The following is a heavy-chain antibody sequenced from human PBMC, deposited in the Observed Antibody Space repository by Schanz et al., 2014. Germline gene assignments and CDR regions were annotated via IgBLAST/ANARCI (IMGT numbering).Heavy chain of an antibody. D-gene: IGHD4-17*01. CDR3: ARDGDRFYHNYYMDV. CDR2: ISYSGVT. Sequence: QVQLQESGPGLVKPSQTLSLTCTVSGDSISSGGYYWSWIRQHPGKGLEWIGYISYSGVTYYNPSLKSRVTISMHTSKNQFSLKLSSVTAGDTAVYYCARDGDRFYHNYYMDVWGQGTLVTVSS. V-gene: IGHV4-31*03. J-gene: IGHJ4*02. CDR1: GDSISSGGYY.